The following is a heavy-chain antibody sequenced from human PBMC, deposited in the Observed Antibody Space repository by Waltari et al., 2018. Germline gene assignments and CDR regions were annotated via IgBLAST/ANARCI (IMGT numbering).Heavy chain of an antibody. CDR3: SKDTVTTGGS. Sequence: EGQLLESGGALVQPGGSLRLSCAASGFTFSRHAMTWVRQASGKGPEWVSVSSGSGATTNYADSVKGRFTVSRDNSKNTLYLQMTSLRVDDTAIYYCSKDTVTTGGSWGQGTLVTVSS. D-gene: IGHD4-17*01. V-gene: IGHV3-23*01. J-gene: IGHJ5*02. CDR1: GFTFSRHA. CDR2: SSGSGATT.